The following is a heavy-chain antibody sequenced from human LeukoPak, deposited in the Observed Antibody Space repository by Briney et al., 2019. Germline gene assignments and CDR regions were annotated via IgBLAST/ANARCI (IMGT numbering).Heavy chain of an antibody. J-gene: IGHJ4*02. D-gene: IGHD6-25*01. V-gene: IGHV3-23*01. CDR3: AKRAPPGTAAGVPYYFDY. CDR1: GFTFDNYA. CDR2: ISVSDT. Sequence: GGSLRLSCAASGFTFDNYAMSLVRQAPGEGLEWVSTISVSDTFYADSVRGRFTISRDNSRNTIYLLMNSLRTEDTALYYCAKRAPPGTAAGVPYYFDYWGQGTLVTVSS.